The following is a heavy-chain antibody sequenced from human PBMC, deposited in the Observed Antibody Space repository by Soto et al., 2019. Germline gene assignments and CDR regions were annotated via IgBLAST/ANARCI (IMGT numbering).Heavy chain of an antibody. J-gene: IGHJ2*01. D-gene: IGHD2-2*01. CDR3: ARNVLGSTRRSDWWYFDL. CDR1: GFTFINYA. Sequence: EVQLLESGGGLVQPGGSLRLSGVGSGFTFINYAMNWVRQTPGKGLEWVSTISGGGDRTFDADTVKGRFTISRDNSKNTVNLQMNRLRADDTAVDYCARNVLGSTRRSDWWYFDLWGRGTLVTVSS. V-gene: IGHV3-23*01. CDR2: ISGGGDRT.